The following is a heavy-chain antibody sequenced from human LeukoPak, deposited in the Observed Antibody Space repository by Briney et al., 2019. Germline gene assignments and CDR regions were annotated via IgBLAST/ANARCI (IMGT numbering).Heavy chain of an antibody. CDR1: GFSFSVYE. Sequence: GGSLRLSCAASGFSFSVYEIHWVRQAPGKGLEWISDISSSGTTTCYADSVKGGFTISRDNAKNSLYLQMNSLRAEDTAVYYCTTLTGATNFDSWGGGTLVTASS. J-gene: IGHJ4*02. CDR3: TTLTGATNFDS. V-gene: IGHV3-48*03. D-gene: IGHD6-25*01. CDR2: ISSSGTTT.